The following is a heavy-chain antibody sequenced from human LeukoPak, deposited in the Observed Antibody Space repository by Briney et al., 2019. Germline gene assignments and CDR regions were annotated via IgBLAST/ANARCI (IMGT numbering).Heavy chain of an antibody. CDR1: GFTFSNAW. V-gene: IGHV3-15*01. CDR2: IKSKTDGGTT. J-gene: IGHJ4*02. D-gene: IGHD4-17*01. CDR3: TTLLYGDYYFDY. Sequence: GGSLRLSCAASGFTFSNAWMSWVRQAPGKGLEWVGRIKSKTDGGTTDYAAPVKGRFTISRDDSKNTLYLQMNSLKTEDTAVYYCTTLLYGDYYFDYWGQGTLVTVSS.